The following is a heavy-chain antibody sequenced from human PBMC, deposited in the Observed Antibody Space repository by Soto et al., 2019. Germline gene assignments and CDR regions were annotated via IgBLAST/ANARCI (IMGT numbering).Heavy chain of an antibody. CDR1: GYTFTSYG. J-gene: IGHJ4*02. CDR2: ISAHNGNT. CDR3: ARGRYGDY. Sequence: QVHLVQSGAEVKKPGASVKVSCKCSGYTFTSYGITWVRQAPGQGLEWMGWISAHNGNTDYAQKLQGRVTVTRDKATSTAYMELRILRSDDTAVYYCARGRYGDYWGQGALVPVSS. D-gene: IGHD1-1*01. V-gene: IGHV1-18*01.